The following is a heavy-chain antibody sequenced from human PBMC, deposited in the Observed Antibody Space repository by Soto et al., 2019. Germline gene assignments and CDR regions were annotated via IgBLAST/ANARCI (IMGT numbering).Heavy chain of an antibody. J-gene: IGHJ4*02. D-gene: IGHD2-15*01. CDR3: ARHYCSGGNCYYFDY. V-gene: IGHV4-34*01. CDR1: GGSFSGYY. CDR2: INHSGST. Sequence: PSETLSLTCAVYGGSFSGYYWSWIRQPPGKGLEWIGEINHSGSTNYNPSLKSRVTMSVDTSKNQFSLKLNSVTAADTAMYYCARHYCSGGNCYYFDYWGQGTLVTVSS.